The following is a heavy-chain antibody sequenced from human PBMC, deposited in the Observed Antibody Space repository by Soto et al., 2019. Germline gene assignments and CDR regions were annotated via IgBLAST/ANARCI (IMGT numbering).Heavy chain of an antibody. Sequence: QVQLVQSGAELKKPESSVKVSCKTSGGTFVRHVISWVRQAPGQGPEWMGKINPLSGISNYAQKFQDRVTFNPDTDSSAAYMELSSLRSDDTAVYYCATPACAATWCSPSPNLDHWGQGTLVTVSS. CDR2: INPLSGIS. D-gene: IGHD2-2*01. J-gene: IGHJ4*02. CDR1: GGTFVRHV. V-gene: IGHV1-69*09. CDR3: ATPACAATWCSPSPNLDH.